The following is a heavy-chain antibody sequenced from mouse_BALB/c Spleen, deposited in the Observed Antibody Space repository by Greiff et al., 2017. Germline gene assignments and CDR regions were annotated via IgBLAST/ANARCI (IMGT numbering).Heavy chain of an antibody. CDR2: INPSTGYT. CDR3: ARCYYGSSCFDY. J-gene: IGHJ2*01. D-gene: IGHD1-1*01. V-gene: IGHV1-7*01. CDR1: GYTFTSYW. Sequence: QVQLQQSGAELAKPGASVKMSCKASGYTFTSYWMHWVKQRPGQGLEWIGYINPSTGYTEYNQKFKDKATLTADKSSSTAYMQLSSLTSEDSAVYYCARCYYGSSCFDYWGQGTTLTVSS.